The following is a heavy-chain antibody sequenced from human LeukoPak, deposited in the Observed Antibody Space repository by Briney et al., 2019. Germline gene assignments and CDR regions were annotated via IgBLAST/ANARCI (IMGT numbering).Heavy chain of an antibody. J-gene: IGHJ4*02. V-gene: IGHV3-30*18. Sequence: GGSLRLSCAASGFTFSSNGIHWVRQAPGKGLEWVAVVSYDGNTKYYADSVKGRFTISRDNSKNTGYLQMNSLRAEDTAVYHCAKGKYNWNDYFDHWGQGTLVTVSS. D-gene: IGHD1-1*01. CDR1: GFTFSSNG. CDR3: AKGKYNWNDYFDH. CDR2: VSYDGNTK.